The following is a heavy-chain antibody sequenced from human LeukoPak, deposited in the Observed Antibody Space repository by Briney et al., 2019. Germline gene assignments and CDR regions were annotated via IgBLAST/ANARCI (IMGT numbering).Heavy chain of an antibody. CDR1: GFTFTTHA. D-gene: IGHD3-10*01. J-gene: IGHJ4*02. Sequence: GGSLRLSCAASGFTFTTHAMHWVRQAPGKGLEWLSVISKDGVHGWYTESVRGRFTISRDNSKNTLYLQMDSLRDEDTAVYYCATPGLGTDYQLHYHDHWGQGTLVTVSS. V-gene: IGHV3-30*04. CDR3: ATPGLGTDYQLHYHDH. CDR2: ISKDGVHG.